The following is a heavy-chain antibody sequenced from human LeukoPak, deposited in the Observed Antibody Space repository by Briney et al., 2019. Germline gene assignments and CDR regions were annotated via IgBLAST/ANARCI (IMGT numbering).Heavy chain of an antibody. D-gene: IGHD7-27*01. J-gene: IGHJ4*02. CDR1: GFTFSKFA. Sequence: GGSLRLSCAASGFTFSKFAMTWVRQAPGKGLEWVSGMFGNGRSTYYADSVKGRFTISRDNSKNTLYLQMNSLSAEDTAIYYCAKVSISGDGKWEIDYWGQGTLVTVSS. V-gene: IGHV3-23*01. CDR2: MFGNGRST. CDR3: AKVSISGDGKWEIDY.